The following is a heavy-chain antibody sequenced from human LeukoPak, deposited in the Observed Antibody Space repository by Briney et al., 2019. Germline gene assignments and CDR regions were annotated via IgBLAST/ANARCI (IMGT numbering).Heavy chain of an antibody. D-gene: IGHD1-14*01. CDR3: ARGRIRTLNWFDP. Sequence: ASVKVSCKASGYTFTSYDINWVRQANGQGREWMGWMNPNSGNTGYAQKFQRRVTMTRNTSISTAYMELSSLRSEDTAVYYCARGRIRTLNWFDPWGQGTLVTVSS. CDR1: GYTFTSYD. V-gene: IGHV1-8*01. CDR2: MNPNSGNT. J-gene: IGHJ5*02.